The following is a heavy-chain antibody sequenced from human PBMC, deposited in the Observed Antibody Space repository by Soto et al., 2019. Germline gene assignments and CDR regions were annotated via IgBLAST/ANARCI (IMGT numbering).Heavy chain of an antibody. CDR1: GGSITSGGYY. CDR3: ARHYAVVLYHFDY. Sequence: SETLSLTCTVSGGSITSGGYYWSWIRQHPGKGLEWIGYIYYSGFTYYNPSLKSRVTISVDTSKNQFSLKLSSVTAADTAVYYCARHYAVVLYHFDYWGLGTLVTVSS. V-gene: IGHV4-31*03. D-gene: IGHD2-15*01. J-gene: IGHJ4*02. CDR2: IYYSGFT.